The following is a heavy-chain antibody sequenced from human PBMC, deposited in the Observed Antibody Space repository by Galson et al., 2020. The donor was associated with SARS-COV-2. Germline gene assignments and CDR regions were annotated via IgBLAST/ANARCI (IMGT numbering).Heavy chain of an antibody. V-gene: IGHV4-34*01. D-gene: IGHD1-26*01. Sequence: SQTLTLTCAGYGGPFNDYFWTWIRQSPEKGLEWIGEIHHSGPTNHNPSFRSRVTITADASKNQFSLTLTSGTAADTAVYSCARGLYMGGLDRWGQGTRGTVSS. J-gene: IGHJ4*01. CDR1: GGPFNDYF. CDR2: IHHSGPT. CDR3: ARGLYMGGLDR.